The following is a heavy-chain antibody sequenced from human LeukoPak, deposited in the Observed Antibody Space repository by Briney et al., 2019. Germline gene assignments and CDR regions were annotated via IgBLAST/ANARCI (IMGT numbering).Heavy chain of an antibody. J-gene: IGHJ4*02. CDR3: SGYSSHWSSGGGY. CDR1: GGSISSLIYY. V-gene: IGHV4-39*01. Sequence: SETLSLTCTVSGGSISSLIYYWGWIRQPPGKGLEWIASVYYRGTTFYSPSLKSRVAISVDRSNNQFSLSLSSVTAADTAVYFCSGYSSHWSSGGGYWGQGTLVTVSS. CDR2: VYYRGTT. D-gene: IGHD6-19*01.